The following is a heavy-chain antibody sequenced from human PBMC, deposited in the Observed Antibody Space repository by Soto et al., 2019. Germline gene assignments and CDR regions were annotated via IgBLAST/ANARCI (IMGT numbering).Heavy chain of an antibody. CDR2: ISYDGSNK. CDR1: GFTFSSYG. V-gene: IGHV3-30*18. Sequence: PGGSLRLSCAASGFTFSSYGMHWVRQAPGKGLEWVAVISYDGSNKYYADSVKGRFTISRDNSKNTLYLQMNSLRAEDTAVYYCAKDLAPGGGMDVWGQGTTVTVSS. D-gene: IGHD3-16*01. CDR3: AKDLAPGGGMDV. J-gene: IGHJ6*02.